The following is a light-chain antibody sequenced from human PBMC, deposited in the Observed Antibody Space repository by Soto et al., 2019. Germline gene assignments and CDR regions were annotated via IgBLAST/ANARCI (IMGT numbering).Light chain of an antibody. CDR1: QSISSTF. J-gene: IGKJ1*01. CDR3: QQYESSWT. CDR2: GAS. Sequence: EIVLTQSPGTLSLSPGEGATLSCRASQSISSTFLAWYQHKPGQAPRVLIYGASRRAAGIPDRFSGSGSGKDLTLTISRLEPEDFAVYYCQQYESSWTFVQGNKVEVK. V-gene: IGKV3-20*01.